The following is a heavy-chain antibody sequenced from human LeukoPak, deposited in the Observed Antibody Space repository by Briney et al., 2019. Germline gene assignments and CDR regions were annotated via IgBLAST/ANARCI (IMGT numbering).Heavy chain of an antibody. V-gene: IGHV3-23*01. D-gene: IGHD4-23*01. J-gene: IGHJ4*02. Sequence: PGGSLRLSCAASGFTFSSYGMHWVRQAPGKGLEWVSAISGSGGSTYYADSVKGRFTISRDNSKNTLYLQMNSLRAEDTAVYYCAKDLSGGDYGGNSGYFDYWGQGTLVTVSS. CDR3: AKDLSGGDYGGNSGYFDY. CDR2: ISGSGGST. CDR1: GFTFSSYG.